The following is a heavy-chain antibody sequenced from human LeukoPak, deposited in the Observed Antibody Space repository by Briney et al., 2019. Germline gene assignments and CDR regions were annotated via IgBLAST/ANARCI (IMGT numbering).Heavy chain of an antibody. J-gene: IGHJ4*02. CDR2: INPNRGGT. Sequence: ASVKVSCKASGYSFTGYYMHWVRQAPGQGLEWMGWINPNRGGTNYAQKFQGRVTMTRDTSISTAYMELSSLRSDDTAVYYCARDHCSSTSCYQREWYFDFWGQGTLVTV. CDR1: GYSFTGYY. D-gene: IGHD2-2*01. V-gene: IGHV1-2*02. CDR3: ARDHCSSTSCYQREWYFDF.